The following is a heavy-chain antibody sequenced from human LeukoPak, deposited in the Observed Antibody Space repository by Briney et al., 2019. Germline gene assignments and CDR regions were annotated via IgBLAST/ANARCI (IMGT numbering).Heavy chain of an antibody. CDR3: TSSGYPYYFDY. D-gene: IGHD3-22*01. CDR1: GFTFGDYA. J-gene: IGHJ4*02. CDR2: IRSKAYGGTT. V-gene: IGHV3-49*04. Sequence: GRSLRLSCTASGFTFGDYAMSWVRQAPGKGLEWVGFIRSKAYGGTTEYAASVKGRFTISKDDSKSIAYLQMNSLKTDDTAVYYCTSSGYPYYFDYWGQGTLVTVSS.